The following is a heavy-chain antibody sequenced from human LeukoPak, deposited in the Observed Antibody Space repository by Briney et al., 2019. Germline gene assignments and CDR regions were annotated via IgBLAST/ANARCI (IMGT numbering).Heavy chain of an antibody. CDR3: ARHDPVGHFLRGMDV. D-gene: IGHD2/OR15-2a*01. Sequence: SETLSLTCAVSGGSISGYFWSWSRQPPGKGLEWIGYIYYTGSTIYNTSLRSRVTMSVDVSNNQFSLDLTSVTAADTAVYYCARHDPVGHFLRGMDVWGQGTTVTVSS. J-gene: IGHJ6*02. CDR1: GGSISGYF. CDR2: IYYTGST. V-gene: IGHV4-59*08.